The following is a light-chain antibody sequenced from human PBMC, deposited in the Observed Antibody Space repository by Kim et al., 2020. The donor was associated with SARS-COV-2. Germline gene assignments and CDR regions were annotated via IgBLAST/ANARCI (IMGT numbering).Light chain of an antibody. CDR2: GAS. CDR3: QQYSSSQAT. V-gene: IGKV3-20*01. J-gene: IGKJ1*01. Sequence: SPGARATLSCRASQSVSSNYLAWYQQKPGQAPRLLIYGASSRATGIPDRFSGSGSGTDFTLTITRLEPEDFAVYYCQQYSSSQATFGQGTKVDIK. CDR1: QSVSSNY.